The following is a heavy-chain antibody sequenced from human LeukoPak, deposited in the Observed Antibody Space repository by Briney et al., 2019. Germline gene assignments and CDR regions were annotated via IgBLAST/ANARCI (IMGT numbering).Heavy chain of an antibody. D-gene: IGHD2-15*01. CDR3: AKRRVVVAATVAWN. J-gene: IGHJ4*02. Sequence: PGRSLRLSCAASGFTFDDYAMHWVRQAPGKGLEWVSGISWNSGSIGYADSVKGRFTISRDNAKNSLYLQMNSLRAEDTAVYYCAKRRVVVAATVAWNWGQGTLVTVSS. V-gene: IGHV3-9*01. CDR1: GFTFDDYA. CDR2: ISWNSGSI.